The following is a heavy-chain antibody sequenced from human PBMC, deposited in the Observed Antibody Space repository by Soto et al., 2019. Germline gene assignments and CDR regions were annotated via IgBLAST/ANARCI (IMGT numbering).Heavy chain of an antibody. D-gene: IGHD3-16*01. CDR1: GFTFTSSA. V-gene: IGHV1-58*01. CDR2: IGVGSGNR. Sequence: ASVKVSCKASGFTFTSSAVQWLRQARGQRLEWIGWIGVGSGNRHYAQKFQERVTIARDMSTNTAYMELSSLRSEDTAVYYCARETGELVGYWGQGTLVTVSS. CDR3: ARETGELVGY. J-gene: IGHJ4*02.